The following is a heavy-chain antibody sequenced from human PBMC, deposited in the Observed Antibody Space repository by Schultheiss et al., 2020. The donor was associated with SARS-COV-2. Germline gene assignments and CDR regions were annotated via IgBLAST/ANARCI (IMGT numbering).Heavy chain of an antibody. J-gene: IGHJ4*02. CDR2: IYYSGST. Sequence: GSLRLSCSVSGGSISNYYWSWIRQPPGKGLEWIGYIYYSGSTYYNPSLKSRVTISVDTSKNQFSLKLSSVTAADTAVYYCASPYYDFWSGYYLYDYWGQGTLVTVSS. CDR1: GGSISNYY. V-gene: IGHV4-59*08. CDR3: ASPYYDFWSGYYLYDY. D-gene: IGHD3-3*01.